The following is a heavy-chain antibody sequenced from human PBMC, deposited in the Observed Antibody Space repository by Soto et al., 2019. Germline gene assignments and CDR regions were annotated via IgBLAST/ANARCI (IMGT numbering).Heavy chain of an antibody. J-gene: IGHJ5*02. D-gene: IGHD3-16*01. Sequence: SVKVSCKASGGTFSSYSISWVRQAPGQGLEWMGGIIPIFGTANYAQKFQGRVTITADEPTSTAYMELSSLRSEDTAVYYCRFGTGRVAPTTFDPWGQGTLVTVSS. CDR1: GGTFSSYS. CDR3: RFGTGRVAPTTFDP. V-gene: IGHV1-69*13. CDR2: IIPIFGTA.